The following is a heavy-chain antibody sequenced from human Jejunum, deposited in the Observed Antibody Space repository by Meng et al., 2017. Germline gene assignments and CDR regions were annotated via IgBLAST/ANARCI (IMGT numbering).Heavy chain of an antibody. V-gene: IGHV2-5*02. CDR2: IYWDDDK. CDR1: GFSLSTSGVG. Sequence: SGPTLVKPTQTLTLTCTFSGFSLSTSGVGVGWIRQPPGKALECLALIYWDDDKRYNPSLKNRLTITKDTSKNQVVLTMTNKDPVDTATYYCAHRLAYSTNYDVGWFDPWGQGTLVTVSS. D-gene: IGHD6-13*01. J-gene: IGHJ5*02. CDR3: AHRLAYSTNYDVGWFDP.